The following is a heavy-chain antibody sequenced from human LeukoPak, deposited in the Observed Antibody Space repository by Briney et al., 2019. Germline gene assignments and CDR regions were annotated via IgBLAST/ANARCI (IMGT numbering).Heavy chain of an antibody. CDR3: ARDSSWSAFDY. V-gene: IGHV4-38-2*02. Sequence: SETLSLTCTISGYSISSGYYWAWIRQPPGKGLEWIGSIYHSGSTYYNPSLKSRVTISVDTSKNQFSLKLSSVTAADTAVYYCARDSSWSAFDYWGQGTLVSVSS. CDR2: IYHSGST. J-gene: IGHJ4*02. CDR1: GYSISSGYY.